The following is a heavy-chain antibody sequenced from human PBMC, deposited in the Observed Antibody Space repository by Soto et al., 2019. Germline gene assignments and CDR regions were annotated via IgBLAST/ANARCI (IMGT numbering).Heavy chain of an antibody. CDR2: ISFDGSTK. CDR1: GFTFDSFA. Sequence: QVQLVESGGGVVQPGRSLRLSCAASGFTFDSFAIHWVRRAPRKGLEWVAVISFDGSTKHYADSVKGRFTISRDNSKNTLNLHMKSLRPEDTAVYYCARDQPRDLATSVYFFSDMDVWGQGTTVTVSS. CDR3: ARDQPRDLATSVYFFSDMDV. D-gene: IGHD5-12*01. J-gene: IGHJ6*02. V-gene: IGHV3-30-3*01.